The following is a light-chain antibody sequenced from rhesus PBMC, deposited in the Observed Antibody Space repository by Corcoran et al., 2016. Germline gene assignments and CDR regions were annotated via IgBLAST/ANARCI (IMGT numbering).Light chain of an antibody. V-gene: IGKV1-33*02. CDR3: KQHNSHPWT. CDR2: AAS. Sequence: DIQMTQSPSSLSASVGDRVTITCQSSQGISNWLAWYQQKPGKAPKLLIHAASSLQSGVPSRFSGSGSGTEFTLPISSLQPEDFATYYCKQHNSHPWTFGQGTKVEIK. CDR1: QGISNW. J-gene: IGKJ1*01.